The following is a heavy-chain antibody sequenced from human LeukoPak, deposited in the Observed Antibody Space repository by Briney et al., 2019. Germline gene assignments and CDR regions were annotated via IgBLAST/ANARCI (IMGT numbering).Heavy chain of an antibody. CDR3: AREMNYGDYFDY. Sequence: PGGSLRLSCAASGFTFSTYVMHWVRQAPGKGLEWVADIWYDGSKKDYADSVKGRFTISRDNSKNTLYLQMNSLRAEDTAVYYCAREMNYGDYFDYWGQGTLVTVSS. CDR2: IWYDGSKK. V-gene: IGHV3-33*01. CDR1: GFTFSTYV. J-gene: IGHJ4*02. D-gene: IGHD4-17*01.